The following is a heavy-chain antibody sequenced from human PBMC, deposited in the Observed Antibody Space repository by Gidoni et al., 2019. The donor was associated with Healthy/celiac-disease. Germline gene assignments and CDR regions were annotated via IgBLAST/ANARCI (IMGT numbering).Heavy chain of an antibody. CDR3: AREPPPGLVSGSYTINAFDI. CDR2: IKQDGSEK. V-gene: IGHV3-7*05. CDR1: GFTFSSYW. Sequence: EVQLVESGGGLVQPGGSLRLSCAASGFTFSSYWMSWVRQAPGKGLEWVANIKQDGSEKYYVDSVKGRFTISRDNAKNSLYLQMNSLRAEDTAVYYCAREPPPGLVSGSYTINAFDIWGQGTMVTVSS. J-gene: IGHJ3*02. D-gene: IGHD1-26*01.